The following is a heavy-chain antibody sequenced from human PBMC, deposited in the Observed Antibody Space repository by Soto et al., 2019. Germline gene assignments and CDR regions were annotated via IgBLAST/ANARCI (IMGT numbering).Heavy chain of an antibody. CDR3: ARGKNPKYSSGWYYFDY. D-gene: IGHD6-19*01. V-gene: IGHV1-2*04. Sequence: ASVKVSCKASGYTFTGYYMHWVRQAPGQGLEWMGWINPNSGGTNYAQKFQGWVTMTRDTSISTAYMELRSLRSDDTAVYYCARGKNPKYSSGWYYFDYWGQGTLVTVSS. J-gene: IGHJ4*02. CDR2: INPNSGGT. CDR1: GYTFTGYY.